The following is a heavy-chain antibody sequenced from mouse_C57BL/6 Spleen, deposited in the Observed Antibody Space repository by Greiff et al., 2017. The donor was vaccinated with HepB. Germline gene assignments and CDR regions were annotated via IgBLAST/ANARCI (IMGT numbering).Heavy chain of an antibody. J-gene: IGHJ2*01. V-gene: IGHV1-82*01. CDR3: ARPNYYGSSSLFDY. CDR1: GYAFSSSW. Sequence: QVQLQQSGPELVKPGASVKISCKASGYAFSSSWMNWVKQRPGKGLEWIGRIYPGDGDTNYNGKFKGKATLTADKSSSTAYMQLSSLTSEDSAVYFCARPNYYGSSSLFDYWGQGTTLTVSS. CDR2: IYPGDGDT. D-gene: IGHD1-1*01.